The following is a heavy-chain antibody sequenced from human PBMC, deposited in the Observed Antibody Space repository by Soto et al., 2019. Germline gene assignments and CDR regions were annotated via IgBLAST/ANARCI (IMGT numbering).Heavy chain of an antibody. D-gene: IGHD4-17*01. CDR3: ARESPDYGGNSAEYFQH. J-gene: IGHJ1*01. Sequence: QVQLVQSGAEVKKPGSSVKVSCKASGGTFSSYAISWVRQAPGQGLEWMGGIIPIFGTANYAQKFQGRVTITADESTSTAYMELSSLRSEDTAVYYCARESPDYGGNSAEYFQHWGQGTLVTVSS. CDR1: GGTFSSYA. V-gene: IGHV1-69*12. CDR2: IIPIFGTA.